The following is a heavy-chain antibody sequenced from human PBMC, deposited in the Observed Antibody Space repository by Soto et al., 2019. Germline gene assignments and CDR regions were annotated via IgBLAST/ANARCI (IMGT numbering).Heavy chain of an antibody. Sequence: PGGPLRLSCAASGFTFSSYWMHWVRQAPGKGLVWVSRINSDGSSTSYADSVKGRFTISRDNAKNTLYLQMNSLRAEDTAVYYCARAPTPSGSRDYYYYGMDVWGQGTTVTVSS. CDR1: GFTFSSYW. J-gene: IGHJ6*02. V-gene: IGHV3-74*01. CDR2: INSDGSST. D-gene: IGHD1-26*01. CDR3: ARAPTPSGSRDYYYYGMDV.